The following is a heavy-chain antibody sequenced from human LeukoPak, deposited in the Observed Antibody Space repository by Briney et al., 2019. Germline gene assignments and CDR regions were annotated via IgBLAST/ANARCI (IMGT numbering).Heavy chain of an antibody. CDR1: GFTVSSNY. J-gene: IGHJ4*02. V-gene: IGHV3-53*01. D-gene: IGHD3-10*02. CDR3: ARGGLFAYYFDY. CDR2: IYSGGST. Sequence: GGSLRLSCAASGFTVSSNYMSWVRQAPGKGLEWVSVIYSGGSTYYADSVKGRFTISRDNAKNTLYLQMNSLRAEDTAVYYCARGGLFAYYFDYWGQGTLVTVSS.